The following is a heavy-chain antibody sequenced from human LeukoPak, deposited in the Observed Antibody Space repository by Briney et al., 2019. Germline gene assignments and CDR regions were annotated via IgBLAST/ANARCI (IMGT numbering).Heavy chain of an antibody. Sequence: GGSLRLSCAASGFTFSSYSMNRVRQAPGKGLEWVSSISSSSSYIYYADSVKGRFTISRDNAKNSLYLQMNSLRAEDTAVYYCARDMITFGGVPYYFDYWGQGTLVTVSS. CDR2: ISSSSSYI. V-gene: IGHV3-21*01. J-gene: IGHJ4*02. CDR3: ARDMITFGGVPYYFDY. D-gene: IGHD3-16*01. CDR1: GFTFSSYS.